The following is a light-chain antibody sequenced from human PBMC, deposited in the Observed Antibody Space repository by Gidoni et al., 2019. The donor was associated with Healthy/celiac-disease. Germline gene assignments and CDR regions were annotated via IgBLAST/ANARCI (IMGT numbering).Light chain of an antibody. CDR1: QSLLHSNGYNY. CDR2: LGS. V-gene: IGKV2-28*01. CDR3: MQALQTRT. Sequence: DIVMTQSPLSLPVTPGEPASISCRSSQSLLHSNGYNYLDWYLQKPGQSPQLLIYLGSNRASGVPDRFRGRGSGTDFTLKISRVEAEDVGVYYCMQALQTRTFGQXTKVEIK. J-gene: IGKJ1*01.